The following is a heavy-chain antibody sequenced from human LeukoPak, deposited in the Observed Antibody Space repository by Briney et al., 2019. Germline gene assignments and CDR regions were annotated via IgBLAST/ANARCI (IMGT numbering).Heavy chain of an antibody. CDR3: AKGRDKYQLLSKNWFDL. J-gene: IGHJ5*02. CDR1: GFTFDVYA. V-gene: IGHV3-9*01. Sequence: QSGRSLSLLCAASGFTFDVYAMHWARQAPGKGLEGVSGIRWYSGSIGYADSVKGRFTISRDNAKNSLYLQMNSLRAEDTALYYCAKGRDKYQLLSKNWFDLWGQGTLVTVSS. CDR2: IRWYSGSI. D-gene: IGHD2-2*01.